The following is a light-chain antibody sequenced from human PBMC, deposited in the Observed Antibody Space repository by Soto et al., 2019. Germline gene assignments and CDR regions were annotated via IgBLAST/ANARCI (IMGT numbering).Light chain of an antibody. CDR2: GAS. Sequence: EIVLTQSPDTLSLSPGERATLSCRTTQSISSSLVAWYQQKPRQPPRPLIHGASSRATGIPDRFSGRGSGTEFTLTISRLEPEDFAVYYCQLYDGSLFTFGPGTKVDIK. CDR3: QLYDGSLFT. CDR1: QSISSSL. V-gene: IGKV3-20*01. J-gene: IGKJ3*01.